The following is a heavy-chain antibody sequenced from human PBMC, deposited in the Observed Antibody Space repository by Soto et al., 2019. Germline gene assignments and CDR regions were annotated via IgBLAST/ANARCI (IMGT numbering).Heavy chain of an antibody. V-gene: IGHV5-51*01. D-gene: IGHD3-9*01. CDR2: IYPGDSDT. CDR1: GYSFTSYW. CDR3: ATSKSFDWLLYIAY. J-gene: IGHJ4*02. Sequence: GESLKISCKGSGYSFTSYWVGWVRQMPGKGLEWMGIIYPGDSDTRYSPSFQGQVTISADKSISTAYLQWSSLKASDTAMYYCATSKSFDWLLYIAYCGQGTLVTVSS.